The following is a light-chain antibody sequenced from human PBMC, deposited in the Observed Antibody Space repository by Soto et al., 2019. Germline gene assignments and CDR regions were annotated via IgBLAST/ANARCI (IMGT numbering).Light chain of an antibody. J-gene: IGKJ4*01. CDR2: KAS. CDR1: QSIRSE. CDR3: LQYDNYPLI. Sequence: DIQMTQSPSTLSASVGDRVTITCRASQSIRSELAWYQQKPGKAPKVLIYKASNLESGVPSRFSGSGSGTEFTLTVSSLQPDDFATYYCLQYDNYPLIFGGGAKV. V-gene: IGKV1-5*03.